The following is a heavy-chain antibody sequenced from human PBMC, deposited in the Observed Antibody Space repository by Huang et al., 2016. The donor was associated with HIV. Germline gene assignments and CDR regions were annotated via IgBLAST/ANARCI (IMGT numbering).Heavy chain of an antibody. CDR1: GYTFFTSS. CDR3: ARFRGPQVTLNWLDP. CDR2: GSTYNGTT. V-gene: IGHV1-18*01. D-gene: IGHD3-10*01. J-gene: IGHJ5*02. Sequence: QVQLVQSGPEMKKPGASVNVSCKASGYTFFTSSISWVRQAPGQGIEWMGWGSTYNGTTNYAKKYQGRLPLTTDVSTSSAYMELKNLRSDDTAVYYCARFRGPQVTLNWLDPWGQGTLVTVSS.